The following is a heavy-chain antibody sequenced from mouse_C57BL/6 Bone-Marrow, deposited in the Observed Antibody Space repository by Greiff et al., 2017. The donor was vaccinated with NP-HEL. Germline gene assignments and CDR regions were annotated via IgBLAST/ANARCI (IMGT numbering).Heavy chain of an antibody. V-gene: IGHV1-59*01. CDR3: GITTVGNWYFDV. CDR1: GYTFTSYW. Sequence: VQLQQPGAELVRPGTSVKLSCKASGYTFTSYWMHWVKQRPGQGLEWIGVIDPSDSYTNYNQKFKGKATLTVDTSSSTAYMQLSSLTSEDSAVYYCGITTVGNWYFDVWGTGTTVTVSS. CDR2: IDPSDSYT. J-gene: IGHJ1*03. D-gene: IGHD1-1*01.